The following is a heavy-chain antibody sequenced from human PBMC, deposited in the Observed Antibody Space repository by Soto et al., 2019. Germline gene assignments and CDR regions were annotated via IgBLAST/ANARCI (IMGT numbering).Heavy chain of an antibody. Sequence: QVQLQQWGAGLLKPSETLSLTCAVYGGSFSGYYWSWIRQPPGKGLEWIGEINHSGSTNYNPSLKSRVTISVDPSQNQFSLKLSSVTAADTAVYYCARGLHLGELSLYMDYWGQGTLVTVSS. V-gene: IGHV4-34*01. CDR3: ARGLHLGELSLYMDY. CDR2: INHSGST. D-gene: IGHD3-16*02. J-gene: IGHJ4*02. CDR1: GGSFSGYY.